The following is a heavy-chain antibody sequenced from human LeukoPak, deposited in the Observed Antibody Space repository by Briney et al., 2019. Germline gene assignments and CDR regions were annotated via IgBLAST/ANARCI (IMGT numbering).Heavy chain of an antibody. CDR2: ISAYNGNT. V-gene: IGHV1-18*01. D-gene: IGHD6-6*01. CDR3: AREYSSSEYYYYYMDV. Sequence: VASVKVSCKASGGTFSSYAISWVRQAPGQGLEWMGWISAYNGNTNYAQKLQGRVTMTTDTSTSTAYMELRSLRSDDTAVYYCAREYSSSEYYYYYMDVWGKGTTVTVSS. CDR1: GGTFSSYA. J-gene: IGHJ6*03.